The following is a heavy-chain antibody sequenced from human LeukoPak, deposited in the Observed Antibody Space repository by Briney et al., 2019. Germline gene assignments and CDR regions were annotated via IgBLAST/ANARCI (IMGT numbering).Heavy chain of an antibody. CDR1: GYTFIGHY. CDR3: VRDSGGSYYYPSDY. J-gene: IGHJ4*02. V-gene: IGHV1-2*02. CDR2: FSPKTGGS. Sequence: ASVKVSCKTSGYTFIGHYMHWVRQAPGHGLEWMGWFSPKTGGSHFAQKFRGRVAMTTDTSISTAYLELSSLRSDDTAVYYCVRDSGGSYYYPSDYWGQGTLVSVSS. D-gene: IGHD1-26*01.